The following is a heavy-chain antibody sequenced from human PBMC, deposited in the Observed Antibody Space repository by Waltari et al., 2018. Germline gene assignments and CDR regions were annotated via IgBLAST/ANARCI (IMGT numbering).Heavy chain of an antibody. V-gene: IGHV3-74*01. D-gene: IGHD3-3*01. CDR1: GFAFSSYW. J-gene: IGHJ4*02. CDR2: VNSGGSGM. CDR3: ARVKFLEWLPQPAVLDY. Sequence: EVQLVESGGGLVQPGGSLRLSCAASGFAFSSYWMRWACQVPGKGLVGFVRVNSGGSGMIYADSVKGRFTISRDNAKNTLHLQMNSLRVEDTAVYYCARVKFLEWLPQPAVLDYWGQGSLVIVSS.